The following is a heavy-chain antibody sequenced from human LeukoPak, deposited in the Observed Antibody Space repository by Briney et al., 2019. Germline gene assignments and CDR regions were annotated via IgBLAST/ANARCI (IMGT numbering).Heavy chain of an antibody. D-gene: IGHD2-2*01. CDR2: IILIFGTA. CDR3: ARGDVVVPAAAPYYYYYYMDV. J-gene: IGHJ6*03. Sequence: ASVKVSCKASGGTFSSYAISWVRQAPGQGLEWMGGIILIFGTANYAQKFQGRVTITTDESTSTAYMELSSLRSEDTAVYYCARGDVVVPAAAPYYYYYYMDVWGKGTTVTVSS. V-gene: IGHV1-69*05. CDR1: GGTFSSYA.